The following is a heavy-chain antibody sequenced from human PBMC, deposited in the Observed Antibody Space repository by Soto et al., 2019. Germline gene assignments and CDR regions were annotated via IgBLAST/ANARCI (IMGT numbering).Heavy chain of an antibody. J-gene: IGHJ4*02. D-gene: IGHD7-27*01. Sequence: EVQLVESGGGLVKPGGSLRLSCAASGFTFTNAWMNWVRQAPGKGLEWVGHIKSKIDGETTDYAAPVKGRFTISRDDSKTTLYLEMNSLKTEDTGIYYCLTASPFVYWGQGALVTVSS. CDR2: IKSKIDGETT. V-gene: IGHV3-15*07. CDR1: GFTFTNAW. CDR3: LTASPFVY.